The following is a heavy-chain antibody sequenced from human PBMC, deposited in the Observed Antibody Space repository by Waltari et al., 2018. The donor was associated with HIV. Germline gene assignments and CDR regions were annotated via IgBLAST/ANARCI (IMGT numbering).Heavy chain of an antibody. J-gene: IGHJ3*02. CDR3: ARKGEKDIVVVVAALGAFDI. CDR2: IYPGDSDT. V-gene: IGHV5-51*01. D-gene: IGHD2-15*01. Sequence: EVQLVQSGAEVKKPGESLKISCKGSGYSFTSYWIGWVRQMPGKGLEWMGIIYPGDSDTRYSPSVQGQVTISADKSISTAYLQWSSLKASDTAMYYCARKGEKDIVVVVAALGAFDIWGQGTMVTVSS. CDR1: GYSFTSYW.